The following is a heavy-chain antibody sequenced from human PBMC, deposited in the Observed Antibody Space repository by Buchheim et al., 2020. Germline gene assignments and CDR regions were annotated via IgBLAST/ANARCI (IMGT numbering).Heavy chain of an antibody. CDR2: ISYDGSNK. Sequence: QVQLVESGGGVVQPGRSLRLSCAASGFTFSSYGMHWVRQAPGKGLEWVAVISYDGSNKYYADSVKGRFTISRDNSKNTLYLQMNSLRAEDTAVYYCAKDRGITMVRGRGGWFDPWGQGTL. D-gene: IGHD3-10*01. V-gene: IGHV3-30*18. J-gene: IGHJ5*02. CDR3: AKDRGITMVRGRGGWFDP. CDR1: GFTFSSYG.